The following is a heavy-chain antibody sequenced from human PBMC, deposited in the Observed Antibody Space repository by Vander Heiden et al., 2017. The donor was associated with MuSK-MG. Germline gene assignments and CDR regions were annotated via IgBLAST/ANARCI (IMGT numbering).Heavy chain of an antibody. CDR3: ARGNCSGGSCYYGYYYYYMDV. J-gene: IGHJ6*03. V-gene: IGHV1-69*01. D-gene: IGHD2-15*01. CDR2: IIPIFGTA. Sequence: QVQLVQSGAEVKKPGSSVKVSCKASGGTFSSYPISWVRQAPGQGLEWMGGIIPIFGTANYAQKFQGRVTITADESTSTAYMELSSLRSEDTAVYYCARGNCSGGSCYYGYYYYYMDVWGKGTTVTVSS. CDR1: GGTFSSYP.